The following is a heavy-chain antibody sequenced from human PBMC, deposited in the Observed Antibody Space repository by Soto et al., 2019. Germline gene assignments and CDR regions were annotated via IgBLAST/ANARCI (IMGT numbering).Heavy chain of an antibody. V-gene: IGHV3-48*03. CDR1: GFTFSSYE. CDR3: ARDTGGYSGYELQYYGRDV. J-gene: IGHJ6*02. CDR2: ISSSGSTI. D-gene: IGHD5-12*01. Sequence: EVQLVESGGGLVQPGGSLRLSCAASGFTFSSYEMNWVRQAPGKGLEWVSYISSSGSTIYYADSVKGRFTISRDNAKNSLYLQMNSLRAEDTAVYYCARDTGGYSGYELQYYGRDVWGQGTTVTVSS.